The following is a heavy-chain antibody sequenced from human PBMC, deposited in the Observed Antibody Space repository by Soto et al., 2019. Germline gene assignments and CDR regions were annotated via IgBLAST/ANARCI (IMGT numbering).Heavy chain of an antibody. D-gene: IGHD2-15*01. V-gene: IGHV3-23*01. Sequence: GGSLRLSCAASGFTFSSYAMSWVRQAPGKGLEWVSAISGSGGSTYYADSVKGRFTISRDNSKNTLYLQMNSLRAEDTAVYYCAKASGCSGGSCYSAYYYYMDVWGKGTTVTVSS. J-gene: IGHJ6*03. CDR1: GFTFSSYA. CDR2: ISGSGGST. CDR3: AKASGCSGGSCYSAYYYYMDV.